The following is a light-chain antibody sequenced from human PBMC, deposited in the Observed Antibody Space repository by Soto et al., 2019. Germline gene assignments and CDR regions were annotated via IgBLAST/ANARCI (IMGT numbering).Light chain of an antibody. CDR1: QGVSRK. CDR2: GAS. V-gene: IGKV3-15*01. Sequence: DIVMTQSPATLSVAPGERVTFSCRASQGVSRKLAWYQHKPGQAPRLLISGASTGATGIPARFSGSGSGTDFTLTISDVQPEDFAIYYCQQRSNWPPITFGPGTKVDIK. CDR3: QQRSNWPPIT. J-gene: IGKJ3*01.